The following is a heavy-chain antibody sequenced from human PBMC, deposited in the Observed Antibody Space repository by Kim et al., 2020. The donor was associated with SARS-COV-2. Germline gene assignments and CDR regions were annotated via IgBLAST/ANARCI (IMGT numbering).Heavy chain of an antibody. CDR3: AKSRAGGTYGSGTYGVRDV. D-gene: IGHD3-10*01. CDR2: VSSNSGNT. V-gene: IGHV3-23*01. CDR1: GFTFSNYA. Sequence: GGSLRLSCAASGFTFSNYAMSWVRQAPGKGLEWVSSVSSNSGNTYYADSVKGRFTISRDNPQNTLYLQMNSLRAEDTAVYYCAKSRAGGTYGSGTYGVRDVWGQGTLVTVSS. J-gene: IGHJ4*02.